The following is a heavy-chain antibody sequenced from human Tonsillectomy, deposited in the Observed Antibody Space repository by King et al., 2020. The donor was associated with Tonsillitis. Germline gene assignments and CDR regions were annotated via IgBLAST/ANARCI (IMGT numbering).Heavy chain of an antibody. V-gene: IGHV3-15*01. CDR1: ELSFSSAW. CDR2: VKSKTDVGTT. CDR3: TTDWAFDI. J-gene: IGHJ3*02. Sequence: DVQLVESGGGLVKPGGSLRLSCVASELSFSSAWMSWFRQAPGKGLEGVGRVKSKTDVGTTDYAAPVKGRLRISRDDSKNTLYLQMNSLKTEDTAVYYCTTDWAFDIWGQGTMVTVSS.